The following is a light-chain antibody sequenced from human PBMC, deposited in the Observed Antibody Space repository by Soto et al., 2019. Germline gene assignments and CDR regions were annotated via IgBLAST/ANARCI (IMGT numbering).Light chain of an antibody. J-gene: IGKJ1*01. V-gene: IGKV1-5*01. CDR1: QSISSW. CDR3: QQYNSYSRT. Sequence: DIQMTQSPYPLSASVGDRVTIPCRASQSISSWLAWYQQKPGKAPKLLIYDASSLESGVPSRFSGSGSGTELTLTISSLQPDDFATYYCQQYNSYSRTFGQGTKVDIK. CDR2: DAS.